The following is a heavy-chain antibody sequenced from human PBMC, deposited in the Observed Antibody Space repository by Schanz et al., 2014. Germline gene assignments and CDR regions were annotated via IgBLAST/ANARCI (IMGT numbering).Heavy chain of an antibody. J-gene: IGHJ4*02. V-gene: IGHV3-53*04. D-gene: IGHD1-26*01. Sequence: EVQLVESGGGLVQPGGSLRLSCAASGFTVSSNYMSWVRQAPGKGLEWVSFIYGGSTYYADSVKGRFTISRHISKNTLYLQMNSLRAEDTAVYYCARLGSGSAFHSWGQGTLVTVSS. CDR1: GFTVSSNY. CDR2: IYGGST. CDR3: ARLGSGSAFHS.